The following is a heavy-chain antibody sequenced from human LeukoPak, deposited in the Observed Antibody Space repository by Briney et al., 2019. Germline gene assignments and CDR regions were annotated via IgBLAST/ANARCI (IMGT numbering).Heavy chain of an antibody. Sequence: SETLSLTCTVSGGSISSSSYYWGWIRQPPGKGLEWIGSIYYSGSTYYNPSLKSRVTISVDTSKNQFSLKLSSVTAADTAVYYCARGEAAAGTPDYWGQGTLVTVSS. J-gene: IGHJ4*02. CDR3: ARGEAAAGTPDY. CDR2: IYYSGST. CDR1: GGSISSSSYY. D-gene: IGHD6-13*01. V-gene: IGHV4-39*01.